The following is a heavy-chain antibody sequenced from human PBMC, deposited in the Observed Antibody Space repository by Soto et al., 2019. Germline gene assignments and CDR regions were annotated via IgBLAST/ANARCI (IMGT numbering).Heavy chain of an antibody. CDR3: ARGIVVVPAAISSLGFDY. CDR1: GGSISSGGYY. CDR2: IYYSGST. Sequence: SETLSLTCTVSGGSISSGGYYWSWIRQHPGKGLEWIGYIYYSGSTYYNPSLKSRVTISVDTSKNQFSLKLSSVTAADTAVYYCARGIVVVPAAISSLGFDYWGQGTLVTVSS. V-gene: IGHV4-31*03. J-gene: IGHJ4*02. D-gene: IGHD2-2*02.